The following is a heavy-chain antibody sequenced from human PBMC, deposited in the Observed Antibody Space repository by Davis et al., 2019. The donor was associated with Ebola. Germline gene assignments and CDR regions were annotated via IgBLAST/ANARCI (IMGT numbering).Heavy chain of an antibody. CDR3: ARDGEWELLPYAFDI. J-gene: IGHJ3*02. V-gene: IGHV4-59*12. CDR1: AGSISSYY. CDR2: IYYSGST. Sequence: PGGSLTLSCTVSAGSISSYYWSWIRQPPGKGLEWIGYIYYSGSTNYNPSLKSRVTISVDTSKNQFSLKLSAVTAADTAVYYCARDGEWELLPYAFDIWGQGTMVTVSS. D-gene: IGHD1-26*01.